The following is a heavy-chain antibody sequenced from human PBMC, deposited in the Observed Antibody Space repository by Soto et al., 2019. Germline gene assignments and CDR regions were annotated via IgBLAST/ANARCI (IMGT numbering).Heavy chain of an antibody. V-gene: IGHV3-33*01. CDR2: ILNDGSNR. CDR1: EFTFSNYG. J-gene: IGHJ6*02. Sequence: QVQLVESGGGVVQPGRSLRLSCAASEFTFSNYGMHGVRQAPGKGLEWVAVILNDGSNRYHADSVKDRFTISRDNSKNTLYLQMNSPRAEDTAVYYCARDDQYSGNGMDVWGQGTTVTVS. D-gene: IGHD3-10*01. CDR3: ARDDQYSGNGMDV.